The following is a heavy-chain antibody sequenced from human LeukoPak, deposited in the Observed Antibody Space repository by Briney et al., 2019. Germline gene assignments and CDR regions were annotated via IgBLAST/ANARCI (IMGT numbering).Heavy chain of an antibody. Sequence: SETLSLTCAVSGGSISSYYWSWIRQPPGKGLEWIGYIYYSGSTNYNPSLKSRVTISVDTSKNQFSLKLSSVTAADTAVYYCARGIFGVALDAFDIWGQGTMVTVSS. D-gene: IGHD3-3*01. J-gene: IGHJ3*02. V-gene: IGHV4-59*01. CDR1: GGSISSYY. CDR3: ARGIFGVALDAFDI. CDR2: IYYSGST.